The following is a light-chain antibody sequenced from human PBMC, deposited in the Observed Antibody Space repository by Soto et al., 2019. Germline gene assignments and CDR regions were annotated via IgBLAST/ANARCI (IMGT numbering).Light chain of an antibody. CDR1: QGIRNN. J-gene: IGKJ4*01. V-gene: IGKV1-6*01. Sequence: IQMTQSPSTLSGSVGDRVTITCRASQGIRNNLGWYQQRPGKAPKLLIYYASSLQSGVPSRFSGSGSGTDFTLTINSLQPEDFATYYCLQDYNYPLTFGGGTKVDIK. CDR3: LQDYNYPLT. CDR2: YAS.